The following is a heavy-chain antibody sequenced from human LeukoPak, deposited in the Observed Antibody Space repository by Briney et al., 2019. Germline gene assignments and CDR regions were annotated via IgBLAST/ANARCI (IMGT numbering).Heavy chain of an antibody. Sequence: GESLKISCKGSGYSFTNYWIGWVRQMPGKGLEWMGIIYPGDSDTRYSPSFQGQVTISADKSISTACLQWSSLKASDTAMYYCARRFLYSSSPTWETIDYWGQGTLVTVSS. CDR3: ARRFLYSSSPTWETIDY. CDR1: GYSFTNYW. CDR2: IYPGDSDT. D-gene: IGHD6-6*01. V-gene: IGHV5-51*01. J-gene: IGHJ4*02.